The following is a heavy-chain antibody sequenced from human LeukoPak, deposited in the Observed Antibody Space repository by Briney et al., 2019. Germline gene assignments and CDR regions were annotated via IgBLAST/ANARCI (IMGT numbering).Heavy chain of an antibody. CDR3: ARDPVYVAAAGTADY. CDR1: GYTFTGYY. D-gene: IGHD6-13*01. J-gene: IGHJ4*02. CDR2: INPNSGGT. V-gene: IGHV1-2*02. Sequence: ASVKVSCKASGYTFTGYYMHWVRQAPGQGLEWMGWINPNSGGTNYAQKFQGRVTMTRDTSISTAYMELSSLRSDDTAVYYCARDPVYVAAAGTADYWGQGTLVTVSS.